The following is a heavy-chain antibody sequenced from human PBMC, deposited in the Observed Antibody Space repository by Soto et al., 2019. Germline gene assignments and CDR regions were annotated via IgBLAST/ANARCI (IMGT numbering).Heavy chain of an antibody. CDR2: ISYDGSNK. CDR1: GFTFSSYA. D-gene: IGHD6-6*01. CDR3: ARDQTVGAARPFGRSLGL. J-gene: IGHJ2*01. Sequence: QVQLVESGGGVVQPGRSLRLSCAASGFTFSSYAMHWVRQAPGKGLEWVAVISYDGSNKYYADSVKGRFTISRDNSKNTLYLQMNSLRAEDTAVYYCARDQTVGAARPFGRSLGLWGRGTLVTVSS. V-gene: IGHV3-30-3*01.